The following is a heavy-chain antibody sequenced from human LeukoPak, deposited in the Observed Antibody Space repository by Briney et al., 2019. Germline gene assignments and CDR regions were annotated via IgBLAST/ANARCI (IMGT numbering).Heavy chain of an antibody. CDR2: IYPSGST. Sequence: SETLSLTCTVSGGSISSYSWSWIRQPPRKGLEWIGDIYPSGSTNYNPSLQSRVTISIDTSKNKFSLKLRSVAAADTAVYYCASHGGAEWLGSYFDSWGQGTLVTVSS. J-gene: IGHJ4*02. D-gene: IGHD5-12*01. CDR3: ASHGGAEWLGSYFDS. CDR1: GGSISSYS. V-gene: IGHV4-4*09.